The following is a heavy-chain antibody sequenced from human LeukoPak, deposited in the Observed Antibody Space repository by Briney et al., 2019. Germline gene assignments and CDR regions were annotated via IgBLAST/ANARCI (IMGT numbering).Heavy chain of an antibody. CDR2: IYTSGST. D-gene: IGHD6-6*01. V-gene: IGHV4-61*02. J-gene: IGHJ3*02. CDR1: GGSISSGSYY. CDR3: ARPQTLEYSSPRGYAFDI. Sequence: TLSLTCTVSGGSISSGSYYWSWIRQPAGKGLEWIGRIYTSGSTYYNPSLKSRVTISVDTSKNQFSLKLSSVTAADTAVYYCARPQTLEYSSPRGYAFDIWGQGTMVTVSS.